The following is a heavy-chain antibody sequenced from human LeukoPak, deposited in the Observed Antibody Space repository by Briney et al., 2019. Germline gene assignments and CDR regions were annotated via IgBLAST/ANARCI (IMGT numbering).Heavy chain of an antibody. CDR3: AKLNTHCSSTSCSSFDY. D-gene: IGHD2-2*01. CDR1: GFTFSSYA. J-gene: IGHJ4*02. CDR2: ISGSGGST. V-gene: IGHV3-23*01. Sequence: PGGSLRLSCAASGFTFSSYAVSWVRQAPGKGLEWVSAISGSGGSTYYADSVKGRFTISRDNSKNTLYLQMNSLRAEDTAVYYCAKLNTHCSSTSCSSFDYWGQGTLVTVSS.